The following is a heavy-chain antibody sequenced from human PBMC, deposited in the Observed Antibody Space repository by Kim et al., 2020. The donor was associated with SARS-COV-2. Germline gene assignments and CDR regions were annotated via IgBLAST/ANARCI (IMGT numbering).Heavy chain of an antibody. CDR2: INHSGST. V-gene: IGHV4-34*01. Sequence: SETLSHTCAVYGGSFSGYYWSWIRQPPGKGLEWIGEINHSGSTNYNPSLKSRVTISVDTSKNQFSLKLSSVTAADTAVYYCARAWYSSSWYPGFDPWGQGTLVTVSS. D-gene: IGHD6-13*01. CDR3: ARAWYSSSWYPGFDP. J-gene: IGHJ5*02. CDR1: GGSFSGYY.